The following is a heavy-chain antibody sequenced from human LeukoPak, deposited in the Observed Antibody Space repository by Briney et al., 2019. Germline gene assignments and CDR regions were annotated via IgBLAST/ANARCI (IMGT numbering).Heavy chain of an antibody. CDR3: ARPLVGATIMYDY. V-gene: IGHV5-51*01. CDR1: GSSFTSYW. D-gene: IGHD1-26*01. CDR2: IYPGDSDT. Sequence: GASLKISFKGSGSSFTSYWIGWVRPMPGKGLEWMGIIYPGDSDTRYSPSFQDQVTISADKSISTAYLQWSSLKASDTAMYYCARPLVGATIMYDYWGQGTLVTVSS. J-gene: IGHJ4*02.